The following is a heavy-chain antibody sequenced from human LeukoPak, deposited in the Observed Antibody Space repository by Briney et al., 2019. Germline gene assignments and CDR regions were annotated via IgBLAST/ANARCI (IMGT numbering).Heavy chain of an antibody. J-gene: IGHJ4*02. V-gene: IGHV4-34*01. D-gene: IGHD6-25*01. CDR2: INHSGST. CDR1: GGSFSGYY. CDR3: ARGPRLGFDY. Sequence: SETLSLTCAVYGGSFSGYYWSWIRQPPGKGLEWIGEINHSGSTNYNPSLKSRVTISVDTSKNQFSLRLSSVTAADTAVYYCARGPRLGFDYWGQGTLVTVSS.